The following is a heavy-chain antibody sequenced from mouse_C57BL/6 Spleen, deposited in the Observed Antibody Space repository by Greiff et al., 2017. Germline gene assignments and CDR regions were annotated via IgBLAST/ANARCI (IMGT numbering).Heavy chain of an antibody. CDR2: ISSGGSYT. D-gene: IGHD4-1*01. Sequence: EVKLMESGGDLVKPGGSLKLSCAASGFTFSSYGMSWVRQTPDKRLEWVATISSGGSYTYYPDSVKGRFTISRDNAKNTLYLQMSSLKSEDTAMYYCARHGAGTDYFDYWGQGTTLTVSS. J-gene: IGHJ2*01. V-gene: IGHV5-6*01. CDR1: GFTFSSYG. CDR3: ARHGAGTDYFDY.